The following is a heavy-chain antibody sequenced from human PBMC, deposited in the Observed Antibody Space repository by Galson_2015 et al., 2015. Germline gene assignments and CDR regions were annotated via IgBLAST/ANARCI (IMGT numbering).Heavy chain of an antibody. Sequence: SLRLSCAASGFTFSDYFMSWIRQAPGKGLEWVSYISNSGSYTSYADSVKGRFTISRDNTKMYLQMNSLRVEDTAVYYCARENYGSGSRILDYYGMDVWGQGTTVIVSS. J-gene: IGHJ6*02. D-gene: IGHD3-10*01. V-gene: IGHV3-11*06. CDR1: GFTFSDYF. CDR3: ARENYGSGSRILDYYGMDV. CDR2: ISNSGSYT.